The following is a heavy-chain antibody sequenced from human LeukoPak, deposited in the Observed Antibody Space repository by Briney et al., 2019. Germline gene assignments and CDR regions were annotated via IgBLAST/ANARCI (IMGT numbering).Heavy chain of an antibody. CDR3: ARDLLSDSSGYFRDAFDI. CDR1: GFTLSSYW. Sequence: GGSLRLSCAASGFTLSSYWMSWVRQAPGKGLEWVANIKQDGSEKYYVDSVKGRFTISRDNAKNSLYLQMNSLRAEDTAVYYCARDLLSDSSGYFRDAFDIWGQGTMVTVSS. J-gene: IGHJ3*02. D-gene: IGHD3-22*01. CDR2: IKQDGSEK. V-gene: IGHV3-7*01.